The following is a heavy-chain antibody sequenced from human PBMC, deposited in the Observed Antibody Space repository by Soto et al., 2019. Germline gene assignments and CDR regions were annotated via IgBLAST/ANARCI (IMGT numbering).Heavy chain of an antibody. J-gene: IGHJ4*02. CDR2: IYYSGST. CDR3: ARERYDILTGYYTTYYFDY. D-gene: IGHD3-9*01. V-gene: IGHV4-31*03. Sequence: QVQLQESGPGLVKPSQTLSLTCTVSGGSISSGGYYWSWIRQHPGKGLEWIGYIYYSGSTYYNPSIKRRVTISVDTSKNQFSLKLSSVTAADTAVYYCARERYDILTGYYTTYYFDYWGQGTLVTVSS. CDR1: GGSISSGGYY.